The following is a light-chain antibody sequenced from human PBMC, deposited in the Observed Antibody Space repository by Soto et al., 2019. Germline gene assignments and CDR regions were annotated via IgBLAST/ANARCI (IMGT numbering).Light chain of an antibody. CDR3: CSYTTNIAPYL. Sequence: QSALTQPASVSGSPGQSITISCTGTSHDIGNGYDSVSWYQQHPGKAPKLIIYDVVNRPSGVSSRFSGSKSGNTASLTISGLQAEDEADYYCCSYTTNIAPYLFGTGTKVTV. J-gene: IGLJ1*01. V-gene: IGLV2-14*03. CDR1: SHDIGNGYDS. CDR2: DVV.